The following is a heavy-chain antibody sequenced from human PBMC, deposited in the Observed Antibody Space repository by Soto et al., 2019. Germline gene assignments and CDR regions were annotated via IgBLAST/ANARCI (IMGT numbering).Heavy chain of an antibody. CDR2: IKSKTDGGTT. CDR3: TTDHSIYDSSGYYYLGY. J-gene: IGHJ4*02. Sequence: EVQLLESGGGLVQPGGSLRLSCAASGFTFSNAWMSWVRQAPGKGLEWVGRIKSKTDGGTTDYAAPVKGRFTISRDDSKNTLYLQMNSLKTEDTAVYYCTTDHSIYDSSGYYYLGYWGQGTLVTVSS. V-gene: IGHV3-15*01. D-gene: IGHD3-22*01. CDR1: GFTFSNAW.